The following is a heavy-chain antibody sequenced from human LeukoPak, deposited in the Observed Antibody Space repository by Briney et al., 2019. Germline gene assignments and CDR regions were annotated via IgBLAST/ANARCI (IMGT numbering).Heavy chain of an antibody. Sequence: SETLSLTCAVYGGSFSGYYWSWIRQPPEKGLEWIGEINHSGSTNYNPSLKSRVTISVDTSKNQFSLKLSSVTAADTAVYYCARVILGRLGYCSSTSCPNPYGMDVWGQGTTVTVSS. CDR2: INHSGST. CDR1: GGSFSGYY. D-gene: IGHD2-2*01. J-gene: IGHJ6*02. V-gene: IGHV4-34*01. CDR3: ARVILGRLGYCSSTSCPNPYGMDV.